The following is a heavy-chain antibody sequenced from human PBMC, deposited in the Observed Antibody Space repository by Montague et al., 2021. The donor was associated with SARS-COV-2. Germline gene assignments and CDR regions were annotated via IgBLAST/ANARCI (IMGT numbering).Heavy chain of an antibody. Sequence: TLSLTCTVSGGSISSDYFYWIWIRQPGGKGLEWIGHIYPGSNTNSNPSIKIPITIAVSTYKNQFSLKLISVTAADTAVYYCASVYTVTYYFDYWGRGTMVTVSS. J-gene: IGHJ4*02. CDR2: IYPGSNT. CDR1: GGSISSDYFY. V-gene: IGHV4-61*09. CDR3: ASVYTVTYYFDY. D-gene: IGHD4-17*01.